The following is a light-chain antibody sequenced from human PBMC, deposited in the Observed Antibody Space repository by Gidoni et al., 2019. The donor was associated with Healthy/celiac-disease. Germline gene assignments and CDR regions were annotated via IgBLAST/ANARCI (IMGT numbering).Light chain of an antibody. CDR1: QSISSW. J-gene: IGKJ2*01. V-gene: IGKV1-5*03. Sequence: DIQMTQSPSTLSASVGDRVTITCRASQSISSWFAWYQQKPGKAPKLLIYKASSLESGVPSRFIGSGSGTEFTLTISSLQPDDFATYYCQQYNSYSSPYTFGQGTKLEIK. CDR3: QQYNSYSSPYT. CDR2: KAS.